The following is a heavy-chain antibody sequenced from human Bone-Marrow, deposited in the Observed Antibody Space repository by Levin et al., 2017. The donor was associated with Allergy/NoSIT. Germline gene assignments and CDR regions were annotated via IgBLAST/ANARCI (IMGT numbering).Heavy chain of an antibody. V-gene: IGHV3-49*03. CDR2: IRVKAYGGTP. CDR3: SRVHSSSSDFDY. Sequence: GGSLRLSCSASGFKFGDYVMNWFRRAPGKGLEWVGFIRVKAYGGTPEYAASLRGRVTISRDDSKNIAYLEMNALKTEDTAMYYCSRVHSSSSDFDYWGPGTLVTVSS. CDR1: GFKFGDYV. D-gene: IGHD6-6*01. J-gene: IGHJ4*02.